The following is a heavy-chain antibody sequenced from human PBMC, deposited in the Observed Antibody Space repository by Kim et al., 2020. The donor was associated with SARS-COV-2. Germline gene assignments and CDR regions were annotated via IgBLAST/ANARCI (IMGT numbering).Heavy chain of an antibody. Sequence: SETLSLTCTVSGVSISSYYWSWIRQPPGKGLEWIGYIYYSGSTNYNPSLKSRVTISVDTSKNQFSLKLSSVTAADTAVYYCARAQGWATIEYWGQGTLVT. J-gene: IGHJ4*02. V-gene: IGHV4-59*01. CDR2: IYYSGST. D-gene: IGHD5-12*01. CDR3: ARAQGWATIEY. CDR1: GVSISSYY.